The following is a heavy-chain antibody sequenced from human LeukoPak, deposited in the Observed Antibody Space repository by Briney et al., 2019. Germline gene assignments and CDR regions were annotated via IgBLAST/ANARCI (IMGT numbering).Heavy chain of an antibody. CDR1: GFTFSSYS. Sequence: GGSLRLSCAASGFTFSSYSMNWVRQAPGKGLEWVSSISSSSSYIYYADSVKSRFTISRDNAKKSLYLQMNSLRAEDTAVYYCASHYSGYANYWGQGTLVTVSS. CDR2: ISSSSSYI. D-gene: IGHD5-12*01. V-gene: IGHV3-21*01. J-gene: IGHJ4*02. CDR3: ASHYSGYANY.